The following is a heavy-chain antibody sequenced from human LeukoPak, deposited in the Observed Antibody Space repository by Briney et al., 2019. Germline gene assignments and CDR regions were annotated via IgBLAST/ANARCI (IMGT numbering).Heavy chain of an antibody. J-gene: IGHJ3*02. CDR1: GYTFTDYY. CDR2: VDPEDGET. V-gene: IGHV1-69-2*01. D-gene: IGHD3-3*01. CDR3: AIVFRGGPLGAFDI. Sequence: ASVKISCKVSGYTFTDYYMHWVQQAPGKGLEWMGLVDPEDGETIYAEKFQGRVTITADTSTDTAYMELSSLRSEDTAVYYCAIVFRGGPLGAFDIWGQGTMVTVSS.